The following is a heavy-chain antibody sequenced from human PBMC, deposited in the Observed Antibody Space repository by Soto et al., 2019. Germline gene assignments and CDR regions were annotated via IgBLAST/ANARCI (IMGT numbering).Heavy chain of an antibody. CDR3: ARGFGAAWLVFPFDY. D-gene: IGHD6-19*01. Sequence: SETLSLPCTVSGGSISRYYWIWIRQAPGKGLEWIGCVYYTGSTNYNPSLKSRVTISVDTPKNQFSLNLRSVTAADTAVYYCARGFGAAWLVFPFDYWGQGTLVTVSS. V-gene: IGHV4-59*01. CDR1: GGSISRYY. J-gene: IGHJ4*02. CDR2: VYYTGST.